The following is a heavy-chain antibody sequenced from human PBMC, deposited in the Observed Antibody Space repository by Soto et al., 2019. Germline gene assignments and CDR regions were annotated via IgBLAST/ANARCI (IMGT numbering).Heavy chain of an antibody. Sequence: ASGKVSCKASGYTFTSYCISWVRQAPGQGLEWMGWISAYNGNTNYAQKLQGRVTMTTDTSTSTAYMELRSLRSDDTAVYYCARDQDPIVVVVAANDAFDIWGQGTMVTVSS. CDR1: GYTFTSYC. V-gene: IGHV1-18*01. CDR2: ISAYNGNT. CDR3: ARDQDPIVVVVAANDAFDI. J-gene: IGHJ3*02. D-gene: IGHD2-15*01.